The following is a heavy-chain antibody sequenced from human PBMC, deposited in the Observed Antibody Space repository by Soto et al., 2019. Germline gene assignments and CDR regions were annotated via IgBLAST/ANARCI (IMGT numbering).Heavy chain of an antibody. Sequence: SYGPHRFRKAPGKGLEWVAVISYDGSNKYYADSVKGQVTISADKSISTAYLQWSSLKASDTAMYYCERCSIAAAAPFDYWGQGTLVTVSS. D-gene: IGHD6-13*01. CDR2: ISYDGSNK. J-gene: IGHJ4*02. V-gene: IGHV3-33*05. CDR3: ERCSIAAAAPFDY. CDR1: SYG.